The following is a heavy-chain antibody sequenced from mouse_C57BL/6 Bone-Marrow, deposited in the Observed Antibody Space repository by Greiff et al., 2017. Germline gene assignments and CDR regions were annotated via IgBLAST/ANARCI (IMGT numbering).Heavy chain of an antibody. V-gene: IGHV1-63*01. Sequence: QVHVKQSGAELVRPGTSVKMSCKASGYTFTNYWIGWAKQRPGHGLEWIGDIYPGGGYTNYNEKFKGKATLTADKSSSTAYMQFSSLTSEDSAIYYCAISRGGYYFDDWGQGTTLTVSS. CDR1: GYTFTNYW. J-gene: IGHJ2*01. CDR3: AISRGGYYFDD. CDR2: IYPGGGYT.